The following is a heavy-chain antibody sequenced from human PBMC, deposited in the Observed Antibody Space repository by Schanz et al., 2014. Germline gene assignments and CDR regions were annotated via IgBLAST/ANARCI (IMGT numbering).Heavy chain of an antibody. CDR3: ARLDPYCRSGTCSRAFDFWGQNWYFDL. CDR1: EFTFSTDA. Sequence: DVHLLESGGGLVQPGGSLRLSCAASEFTFSTDAMSWVRQAPGKGLEWLSVISASGGDTYYADSVKGRFTISRDSSKNTLLRQMNSRRTEDTAVYYCARLDPYCRSGTCSRAFDFWGQNWYFDLWGRGTLVTVSS. CDR2: ISASGGDT. V-gene: IGHV3-23*01. D-gene: IGHD2-15*01. J-gene: IGHJ2*01.